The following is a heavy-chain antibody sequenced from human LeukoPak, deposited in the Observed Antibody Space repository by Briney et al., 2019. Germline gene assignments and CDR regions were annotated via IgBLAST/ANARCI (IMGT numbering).Heavy chain of an antibody. CDR3: ARAYGSSWPLFDY. Sequence: PGGSLRLSCAASGFTFSSYAMHWVRQAPGKGLEWVAVISYDGSNKYYADSVKGRFTISRENAKNSLYLQMNSLRAGDTAVYYCARAYGSSWPLFDYWGQGTLVTVSS. CDR1: GFTFSSYA. D-gene: IGHD6-13*01. J-gene: IGHJ4*02. CDR2: ISYDGSNK. V-gene: IGHV3-30*14.